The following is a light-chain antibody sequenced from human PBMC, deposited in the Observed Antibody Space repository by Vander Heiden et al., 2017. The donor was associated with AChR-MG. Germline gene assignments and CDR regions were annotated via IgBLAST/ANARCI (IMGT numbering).Light chain of an antibody. V-gene: IGKV1-39*01. CDR3: QQRDSLEYT. J-gene: IGKJ2*01. CDR2: TAS. Sequence: DIQMTQSPSSLTASIGDRVTITCRASQSIDTYLNWYQQKPGRAPKLLIYTASNLQSGVPSRFSGSGSGTIFTLTISSLRPEDPATYYCQQRDSLEYTFGQGTKLEIK. CDR1: QSIDTY.